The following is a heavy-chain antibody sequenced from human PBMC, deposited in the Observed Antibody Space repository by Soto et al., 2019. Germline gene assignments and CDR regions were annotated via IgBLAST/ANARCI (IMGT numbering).Heavy chain of an antibody. CDR3: SGCSGGACHENYGMDV. D-gene: IGHD2-15*01. CDR2: ISPSTSHI. J-gene: IGHJ6*01. V-gene: IGHV3-21*01. CDR1: GFTFSSCT. Sequence: EVHLVESGGGLVKPGGSLRLSCAVSGFTFSSCTMNWVRQAPGKGLEWVSSISPSTSHIYYADSVKGRFTISRDNAKNVLILQMNSLRAEDTAMYYCSGCSGGACHENYGMDVWGQGTTVTVSS.